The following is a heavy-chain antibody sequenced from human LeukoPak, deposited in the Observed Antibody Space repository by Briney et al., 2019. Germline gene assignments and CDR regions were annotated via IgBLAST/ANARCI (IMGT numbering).Heavy chain of an antibody. Sequence: GGSLRLSCGASGFTFSNYGMLWVRQAPGKGLEWVAFIRYDGNNKLYADSVKGRFTISRGNSKNTLYLHINSLRAEDTAVYYCAKDNPLDYWGQGTLVIVSS. CDR3: AKDNPLDY. J-gene: IGHJ4*02. CDR1: GFTFSNYG. D-gene: IGHD1-14*01. CDR2: IRYDGNNK. V-gene: IGHV3-30*02.